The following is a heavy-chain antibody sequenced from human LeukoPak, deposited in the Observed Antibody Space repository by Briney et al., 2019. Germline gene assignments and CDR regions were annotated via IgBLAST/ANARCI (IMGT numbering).Heavy chain of an antibody. CDR2: ISSSGGTI. Sequence: GGSLRLSCAASGFTFSSYEMNWVRQAPGKGLEWVSYISSSGGTIYYADSVKGRFTISRDNAKNSLYLQMNSLRAEDTAVYYCARDGPLNYDSSGYYPNDAFDIWGQGTMVTVSS. V-gene: IGHV3-48*03. CDR3: ARDGPLNYDSSGYYPNDAFDI. CDR1: GFTFSSYE. J-gene: IGHJ3*02. D-gene: IGHD3-22*01.